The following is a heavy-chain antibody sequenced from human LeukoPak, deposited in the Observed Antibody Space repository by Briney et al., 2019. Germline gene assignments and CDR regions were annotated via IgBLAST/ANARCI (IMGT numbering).Heavy chain of an antibody. Sequence: GASVKVSCKASGYTFTGYYMHWVRQAPGQGLEWMGWINPNSGGTNYAQKFQGRVTMTRDTSISTAYMELSGLRSDDTAVYYCASLYCGSGSYYSHWGQGTLVTVSS. CDR1: GYTFTGYY. CDR2: INPNSGGT. CDR3: ASLYCGSGSYYSH. J-gene: IGHJ4*02. D-gene: IGHD3-10*01. V-gene: IGHV1-2*02.